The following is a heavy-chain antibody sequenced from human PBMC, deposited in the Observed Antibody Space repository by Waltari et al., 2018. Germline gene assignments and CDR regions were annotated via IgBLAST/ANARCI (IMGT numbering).Heavy chain of an antibody. D-gene: IGHD6-19*01. CDR3: ARVGSSGWYSDY. Sequence: EVQLLESGGGLVQPGGSLRLSCAASGFTFSSYAMSWVRQAPGKGLEWVSAISGSGGSTYYADSVKGRFTISRDNSKNTLYLQMNSLRAEDTAVYYCARVGSSGWYSDYWGQGTLVTVSS. CDR1: GFTFSSYA. J-gene: IGHJ4*02. CDR2: ISGSGGST. V-gene: IGHV3-23*01.